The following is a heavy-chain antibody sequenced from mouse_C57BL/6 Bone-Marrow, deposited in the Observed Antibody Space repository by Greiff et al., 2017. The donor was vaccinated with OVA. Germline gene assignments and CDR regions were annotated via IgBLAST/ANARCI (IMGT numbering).Heavy chain of an antibody. J-gene: IGHJ3*01. CDR1: GYTFTDYY. CDR2: IYPGSGNT. CDR3: ARESSSGYWFAY. D-gene: IGHD3-2*02. V-gene: IGHV1-76*01. Sequence: QVQLQQSGAELVRPGASVKLSCKASGYTFTDYYINWVKQRPGQGLEWIARIYPGSGNTYYNEKFKGKATLTAEKSSSTAYMQLSSLTSEDSAVYFCARESSSGYWFAYWGQGTLVTVSA.